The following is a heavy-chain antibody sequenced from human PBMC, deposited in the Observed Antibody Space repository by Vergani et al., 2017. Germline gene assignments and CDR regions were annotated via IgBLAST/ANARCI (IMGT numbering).Heavy chain of an antibody. CDR2: ISGSGGST. CDR1: GFTFSSYA. Sequence: EVQLLESGGGLVQPGGSLRLSCAASGFTFSSYAMSWVRQAPGKGLEWVSAISGSGGSTYYADSVKGRFTISRDNSKNTLYLQMNSLRAEDTAVYYCAKDSQNYYYDSSGYYPDAFDIWGQGTMVTVSS. D-gene: IGHD3-22*01. V-gene: IGHV3-23*01. J-gene: IGHJ3*02. CDR3: AKDSQNYYYDSSGYYPDAFDI.